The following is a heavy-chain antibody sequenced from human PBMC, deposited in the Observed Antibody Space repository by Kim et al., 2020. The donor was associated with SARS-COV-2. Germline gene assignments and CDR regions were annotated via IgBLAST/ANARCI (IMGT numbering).Heavy chain of an antibody. J-gene: IGHJ4*02. V-gene: IGHV5-51*01. CDR3: ARPPYGGNFEDYYFDY. CDR2: IYPGDSDT. CDR1: GYKFTNYW. D-gene: IGHD4-17*01. Sequence: GESLKISCKGSGYKFTNYWIGWVRQMTGKGLEWMGIIYPGDSDTRYSPSFQGQVTISVDKSISTAYLQWSSLKASDTAMYYCARPPYGGNFEDYYFDYWGQGTLVTVSS.